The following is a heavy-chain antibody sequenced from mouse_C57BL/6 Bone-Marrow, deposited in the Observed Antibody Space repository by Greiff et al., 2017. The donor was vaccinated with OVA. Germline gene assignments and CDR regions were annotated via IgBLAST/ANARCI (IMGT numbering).Heavy chain of an antibody. CDR1: GFTFSSYA. V-gene: IGHV5-4*01. D-gene: IGHD2-3*01. CDR2: ISAGGSYT. Sequence: EVKLMESGGGLVKPGGSLKLSCAASGFTFSSYAMSWVRQTPEKRLEWVATISAGGSYTYYPDNVKGRFTISRDNAKNNLYLQMSHLKSEDTAMYYCARDRRGWWLPAWFAYWGQGTLVTVSA. J-gene: IGHJ3*01. CDR3: ARDRRGWWLPAWFAY.